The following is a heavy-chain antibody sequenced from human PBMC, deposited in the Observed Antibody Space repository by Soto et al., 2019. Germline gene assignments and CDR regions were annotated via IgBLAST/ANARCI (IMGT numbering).Heavy chain of an antibody. CDR2: INTGNGDA. J-gene: IGHJ6*02. Sequence: ASVKVSCKASRYSFTIYAIHWVRQAPGQRLEWMGWINTGNGDAKYSENFHGRVIITRDTSASTAYMEMSSLTSEDTGVYYCARDPSGKSVYGVDVWGQGTTVTVSS. CDR1: RYSFTIYA. V-gene: IGHV1-3*04. D-gene: IGHD3-10*01. CDR3: ARDPSGKSVYGVDV.